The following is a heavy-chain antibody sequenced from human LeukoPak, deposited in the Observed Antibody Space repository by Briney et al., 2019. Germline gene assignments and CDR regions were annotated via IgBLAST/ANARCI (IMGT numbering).Heavy chain of an antibody. J-gene: IGHJ4*02. V-gene: IGHV3-23*01. Sequence: GGSLRLSCEASGFSFSNAWMSWVRQAPGKGLEWVSAISGSGGSTYYADSVKGRFTISRDNSKNTLYLQMNSLRAEDTAVYYCAKDPANNWGQGTLVTVSS. D-gene: IGHD4/OR15-4a*01. CDR3: AKDPANN. CDR2: ISGSGGST. CDR1: GFSFSNAW.